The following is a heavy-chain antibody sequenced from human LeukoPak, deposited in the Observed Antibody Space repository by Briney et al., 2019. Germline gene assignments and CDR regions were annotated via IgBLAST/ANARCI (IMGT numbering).Heavy chain of an antibody. D-gene: IGHD1-26*01. CDR1: GFTFSSYS. CDR2: ISSSSSYI. Sequence: GGSLRLSCAASGFTFSSYSMNWVRQTPGKGLEWVSSISSSSSYIYYADSVKGRFTISRDNAKNSLYLQMNSLRAEDTAVYYCARNSGSYYYYYGMDVWGQGTTVTVSS. V-gene: IGHV3-21*01. CDR3: ARNSGSYYYYYGMDV. J-gene: IGHJ6*02.